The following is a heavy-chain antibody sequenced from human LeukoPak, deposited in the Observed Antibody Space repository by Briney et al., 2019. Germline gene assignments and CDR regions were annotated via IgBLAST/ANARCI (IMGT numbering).Heavy chain of an antibody. V-gene: IGHV3-7*03. CDR1: GFTFSTFW. CDR2: IKQDGSER. J-gene: IGHJ5*02. D-gene: IGHD6-13*01. CDR3: ARGASSSP. Sequence: GGSLRLSCEASGFTFSTFWMTWVRQVPGKVLEWVANIKQDGSERNYVDSVKGRFTISRDNAKNSLYLQMNSLRAEDTAVYYYARGASSSPWGQGTLVTVSS.